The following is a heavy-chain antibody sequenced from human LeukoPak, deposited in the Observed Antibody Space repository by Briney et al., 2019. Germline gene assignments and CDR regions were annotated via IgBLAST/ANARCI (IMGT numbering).Heavy chain of an antibody. CDR1: GGTFTSYG. J-gene: IGHJ6*03. V-gene: IGHV1-18*01. CDR3: ARMGVGCSSTSCYGALGNYCYYYMDV. Sequence: ASVKVSCKASGGTFTSYGISWARQAPGQGLEWMGWISAYNGNTNYAQKLQGRVTMTTDTSTSTAYMELRSLRSDDTAVYYCARMGVGCSSTSCYGALGNYCYYYMDVWGKGTTVTVSS. CDR2: ISAYNGNT. D-gene: IGHD2-2*01.